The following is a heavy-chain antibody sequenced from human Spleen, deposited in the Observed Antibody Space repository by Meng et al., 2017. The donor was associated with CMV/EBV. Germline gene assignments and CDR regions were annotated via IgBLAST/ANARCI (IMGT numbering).Heavy chain of an antibody. V-gene: IGHV3-21*01. J-gene: IGHJ6*02. CDR2: ITSSSIYM. CDR3: AREGLSDYYYYGMDV. CDR1: GFTFSNAW. Sequence: GESLKISCAASGFTFSNAWMSWVRQAPGKGLEWVSSITSSSIYMYYAASVRGRFTISRDNAKNSLYLQINSLRAEDTAMYYCAREGLSDYYYYGMDVWGQGTTVTVSS. D-gene: IGHD3-16*02.